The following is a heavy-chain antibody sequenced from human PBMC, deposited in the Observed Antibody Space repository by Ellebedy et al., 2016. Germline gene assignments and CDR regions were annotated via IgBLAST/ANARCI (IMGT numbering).Heavy chain of an antibody. CDR2: ISGGGDST. CDR1: GFTFRNFF. Sequence: GESLKISXVASGFTFRNFFMTWVRQASGGGLEWVSTISGGGDSTVYADSVKGRFTISRDNSRNTLYLQMNSLRAEDTAIYYCYYGHYSGSWGQGTLVTVSS. V-gene: IGHV3-23*01. CDR3: YYGHYSGS. D-gene: IGHD4-17*01. J-gene: IGHJ4*02.